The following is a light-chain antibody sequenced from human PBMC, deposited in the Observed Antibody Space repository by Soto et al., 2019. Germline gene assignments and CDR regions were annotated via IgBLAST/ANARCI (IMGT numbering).Light chain of an antibody. Sequence: EIVLTQSPGTLSLSPGERVTLSCRASQSVGSRYLAWYQQKPGQAPRLLIYAASSRATGIPDRFSGSGSGTDFTLTISTLEPEDFAVYYCQQYGSSPTWTFGQGTKVDIK. CDR1: QSVGSRY. CDR2: AAS. CDR3: QQYGSSPTWT. J-gene: IGKJ1*01. V-gene: IGKV3-20*01.